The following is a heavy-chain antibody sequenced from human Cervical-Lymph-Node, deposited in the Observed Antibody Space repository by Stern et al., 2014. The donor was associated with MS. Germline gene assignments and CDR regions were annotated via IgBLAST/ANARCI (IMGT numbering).Heavy chain of an antibody. D-gene: IGHD1-26*01. J-gene: IGHJ3*02. V-gene: IGHV4-61*08. CDR2: VFSGGST. CDR3: AKGPFSAGPTKFRAFDI. Sequence: QVQLQESGPGLVKPSETLSLTCSVSGDSVSGRGIYWSWIRQSPAKGLEWIGNVFSGGSTNYNPSLETRVAISIDTSKNQFSLRLNSVTAADTAIYYCAKGPFSAGPTKFRAFDIWGRGTLVTVSS. CDR1: GDSVSGRGIY.